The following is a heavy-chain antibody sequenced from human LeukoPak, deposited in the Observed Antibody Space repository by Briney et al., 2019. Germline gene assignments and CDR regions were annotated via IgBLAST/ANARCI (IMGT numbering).Heavy chain of an antibody. Sequence: GGSLRLSCAASGFIVSDNDIKWVRQAPGKGLEWVPLIYADGSTHYTDSVKGRFSISRDNSQNTVYLQMNSLRGEDTAVYFCAKRSVPGRPGYWGQGTLVTVSS. CDR1: GFIVSDND. V-gene: IGHV3-66*04. CDR2: IYADGST. D-gene: IGHD3-3*01. J-gene: IGHJ4*02. CDR3: AKRSVPGRPGY.